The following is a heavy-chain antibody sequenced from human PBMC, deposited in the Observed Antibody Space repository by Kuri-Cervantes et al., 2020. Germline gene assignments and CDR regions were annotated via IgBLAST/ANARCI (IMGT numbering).Heavy chain of an antibody. CDR1: GYTFTSYS. CDR3: ARKDNEFWSGYCLDY. D-gene: IGHD3-3*01. Sequence: SVKVSCKASGYTFTSYSMHWLRQAPGQRLEWMGWINAGNGNTKHSQKFHGRVTITRDTSASTAYMELGSLSSEDTAVYYCARKDNEFWSGYCLDYLGQGTLVTVSS. J-gene: IGHJ4*02. CDR2: INAGNGNT. V-gene: IGHV1-3*01.